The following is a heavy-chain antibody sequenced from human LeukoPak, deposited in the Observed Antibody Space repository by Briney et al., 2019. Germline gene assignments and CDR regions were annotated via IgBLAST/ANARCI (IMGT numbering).Heavy chain of an antibody. V-gene: IGHV3-33*01. CDR2: IWYDGSNK. J-gene: IGHJ6*02. CDR1: GFTFSSYG. Sequence: GRSLRLSCAASGFTFSSYGMHWVRQAPGKGLEWGAVIWYDGSNKYYAHSVKGRVTISRDNSKNTLYLQMNSLRADDTAVYDCARDVLWFGPTYYYYGMDVWGQGTTVTVPS. CDR3: ARDVLWFGPTYYYYGMDV. D-gene: IGHD3-10*01.